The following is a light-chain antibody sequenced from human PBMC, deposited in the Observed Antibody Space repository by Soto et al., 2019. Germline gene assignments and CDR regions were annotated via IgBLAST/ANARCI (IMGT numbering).Light chain of an antibody. J-gene: IGLJ1*01. Sequence: QSVLTQPPSVSEAPRQRVTISCSGSSSNIGDNAVNWYQQLPGTAPKLLIYGNSNRPSGVPDRFSGSKSGTSASLAITGLQAEDEADYYCQSYDSSMSGYVFGTGTKATVL. CDR1: SSNIGDNA. CDR2: GNS. CDR3: QSYDSSMSGYV. V-gene: IGLV1-40*01.